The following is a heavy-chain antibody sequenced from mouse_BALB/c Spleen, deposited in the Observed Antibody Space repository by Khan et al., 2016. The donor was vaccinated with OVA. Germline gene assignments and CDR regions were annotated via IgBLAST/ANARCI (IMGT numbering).Heavy chain of an antibody. CDR2: IWSDGST. CDR1: GFSLTSYA. J-gene: IGHJ4*01. V-gene: IGHV2-6-2*01. Sequence: VKLLESGPDLVAPSQSLSITCTVSGFSLTSYAIHWVRQPPGKGLEWLVVIWSDGSTTYNSALKSRLSISKDNSKSQVFLKINSLQTDDTAMYYCARHQFPLSMDSWGQGTSVTVSS. CDR3: ARHQFPLSMDS.